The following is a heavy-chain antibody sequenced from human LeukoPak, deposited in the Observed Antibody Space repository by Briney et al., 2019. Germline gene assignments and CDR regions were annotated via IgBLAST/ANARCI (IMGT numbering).Heavy chain of an antibody. CDR3: ARGKSVRIAVAGTGPSYFDY. V-gene: IGHV3-7*01. CDR1: GFTFSSYW. CDR2: IKQDGSEK. J-gene: IGHJ4*02. D-gene: IGHD6-19*01. Sequence: PGGSLRLSCAASGFTFSSYWMSWVRQAPGKGLEWVANIKQDGSEKYYVDSVKGRFTISRDNAKNSLYLQMNSLRAEDTAVYYRARGKSVRIAVAGTGPSYFDYWGQGTLVTVSS.